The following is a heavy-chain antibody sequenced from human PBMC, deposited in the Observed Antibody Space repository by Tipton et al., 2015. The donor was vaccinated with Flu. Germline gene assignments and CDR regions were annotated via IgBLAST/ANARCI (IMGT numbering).Heavy chain of an antibody. CDR2: IKQDGSEK. Sequence: SLRLSCAASGFTFSLYWVSWVRQTPGKGLEWVANIKQDGSEKSFVRSVKGRFTISRDNAENSLYLQMNSLRAEDTAVYYCARENLNTFEYLGQGTLVTVSS. CDR1: GFTFSLYW. CDR3: ARENLNTFEY. J-gene: IGHJ4*02. D-gene: IGHD1/OR15-1a*01. V-gene: IGHV3-7*01.